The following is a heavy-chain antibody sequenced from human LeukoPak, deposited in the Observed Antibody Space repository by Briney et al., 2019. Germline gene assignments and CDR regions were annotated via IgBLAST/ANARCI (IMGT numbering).Heavy chain of an antibody. V-gene: IGHV4-59*01. CDR1: GGSISSYY. J-gene: IGHJ4*02. CDR3: ARSELLWFGGVNSGFDN. Sequence: SSETLSLTCTVSGGSISSYYWSWIRQPPGKGLEWIGYVYYSGSTNYNPSLKSRVTISVDTSENQFSLKLSSVTAADTAVYYCARSELLWFGGVNSGFDNWGQGTLVTVSS. CDR2: VYYSGST. D-gene: IGHD3-10*01.